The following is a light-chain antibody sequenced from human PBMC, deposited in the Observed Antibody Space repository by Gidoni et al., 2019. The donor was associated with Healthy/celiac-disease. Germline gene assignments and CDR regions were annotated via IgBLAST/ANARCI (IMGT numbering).Light chain of an antibody. Sequence: DIVMPQSPATLSVSPGERATLSCRASQSVSSNVAWYQQKPGQAPRLLIYGASTRATGIPARFSGSGSGTEFTLTISSLQSEDFAVYYCQQYNNWPPITFGQGTRLEIK. CDR3: QQYNNWPPIT. CDR2: GAS. CDR1: QSVSSN. J-gene: IGKJ5*01. V-gene: IGKV3-15*01.